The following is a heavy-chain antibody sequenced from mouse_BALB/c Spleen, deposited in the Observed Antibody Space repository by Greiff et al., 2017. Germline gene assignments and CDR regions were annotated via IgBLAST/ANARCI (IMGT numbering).Heavy chain of an antibody. CDR3: ARGYSYYFDY. Sequence: VKLVESGPELVKPGASVKMSCKASGYTFTDYVISWVKQRTGQGLEWIGEIYPGSGSTYYNEKFKGKATLTADKSSNTAYMQLSSLTSEDSAVYFCARGYSYYFDYWGQGTTLTVSS. CDR2: IYPGSGST. V-gene: IGHV1-77*01. CDR1: GYTFTDYV. J-gene: IGHJ2*01. D-gene: IGHD2-3*01.